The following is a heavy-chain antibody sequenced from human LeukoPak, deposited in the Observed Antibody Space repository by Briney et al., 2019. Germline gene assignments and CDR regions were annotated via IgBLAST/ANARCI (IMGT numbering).Heavy chain of an antibody. V-gene: IGHV1-69*13. CDR2: IIPIFGTA. J-gene: IGHJ6*04. Sequence: SVNVSCKASGGTFSSYAISWVRQAPGQGLEWMGGIIPIFGTANYAQKFKGRVTITADESTSTAYMELSSLRSEDTAVYYCARDSNPELPRYYYYYGMDVWGKGTTVTVSS. D-gene: IGHD1-14*01. CDR3: ARDSNPELPRYYYYYGMDV. CDR1: GGTFSSYA.